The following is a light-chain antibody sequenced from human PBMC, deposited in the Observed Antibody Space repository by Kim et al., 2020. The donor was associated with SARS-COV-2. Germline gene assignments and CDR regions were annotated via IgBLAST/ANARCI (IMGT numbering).Light chain of an antibody. CDR3: NSRDSSGNHVV. CDR1: SLRSYY. CDR2: GKN. J-gene: IGLJ2*01. V-gene: IGLV3-19*01. Sequence: ALGQTIRITCQGDSLRSYYASWYQQKPGQAPVLVIYGKNNRPSGIPDRFSGSSSGNTASLTITGAQAEDEADYFCNSRDSSGNHVVFGGGTQLTVL.